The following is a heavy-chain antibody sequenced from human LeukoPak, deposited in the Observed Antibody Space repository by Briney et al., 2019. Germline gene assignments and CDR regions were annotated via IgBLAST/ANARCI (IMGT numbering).Heavy chain of an antibody. J-gene: IGHJ4*02. CDR1: GGSISSGGYY. CDR3: ARRTPWLVSGTFDC. V-gene: IGHV4-31*03. Sequence: SETLSLTCTVSGGSISSGGYYWSWIRQHPGKGLEWIGYIYYSGSTYYNPSLKSRVTISQDTSKNQFSLQLRSVTAADTAVYYCARRTPWLVSGTFDCWGQGTLVTVSS. CDR2: IYYSGST. D-gene: IGHD6-19*01.